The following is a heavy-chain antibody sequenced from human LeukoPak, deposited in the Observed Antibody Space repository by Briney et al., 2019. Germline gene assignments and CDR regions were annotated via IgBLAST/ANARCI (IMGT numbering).Heavy chain of an antibody. CDR3: ARDWDRGAIADY. V-gene: IGHV3-48*03. D-gene: IGHD3-10*01. J-gene: IGHJ4*02. CDR2: ISSSGHI. CDR1: GFTFSSYE. Sequence: GGSLRLSCAASGFTFSSYEMDWVRQAPGKGLEGISYISSSGHIYNADSTRGRFTISRDNAKNSLYLQMNSLRVEDTAVYYCARDWDRGAIADYWGQGTLVTVSS.